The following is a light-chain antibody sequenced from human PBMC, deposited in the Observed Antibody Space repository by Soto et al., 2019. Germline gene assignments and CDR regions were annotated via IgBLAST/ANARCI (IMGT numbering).Light chain of an antibody. CDR3: SSYTGSDSVL. CDR2: EVT. Sequence: QLVLTQPPSASGSPGQSVTISCTGTSSDVGGYNYVSWYQQRPGKAPKLMVYEVTKRPSGVPDRFSGSKSGNTASLTVSGLQADDEADYYCSSYTGSDSVLFGGGTKLTVL. V-gene: IGLV2-8*01. J-gene: IGLJ3*02. CDR1: SSDVGGYNY.